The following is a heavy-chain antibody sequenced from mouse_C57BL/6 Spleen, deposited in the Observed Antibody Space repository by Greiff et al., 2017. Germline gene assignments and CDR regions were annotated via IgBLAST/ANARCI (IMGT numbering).Heavy chain of an antibody. V-gene: IGHV1-82*01. Sequence: VMLVESGPELVKPGASVKISCKASGYAFSSSWMNWVKQRPGKGLEWIGRIYPGDGDTNYNGKFKGKATLTADKSSSTAYMQLSSLTSEDSAVYFCARDYGYGLDYWGQGTSVTVAS. CDR3: ARDYGYGLDY. CDR1: GYAFSSSW. D-gene: IGHD2-2*01. CDR2: IYPGDGDT. J-gene: IGHJ4*01.